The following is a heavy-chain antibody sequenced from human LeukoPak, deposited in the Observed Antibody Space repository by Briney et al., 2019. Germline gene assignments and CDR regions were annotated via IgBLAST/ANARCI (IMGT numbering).Heavy chain of an antibody. D-gene: IGHD1-1*01. J-gene: IGHJ4*02. CDR1: GYTFTGYY. CDR3: ARDRAGTRQDY. CDR2: IDPNSGGT. Sequence: GASVKVSCKASGYTFTGYYIHWVRQAPGQGLEWMGWIDPNSGGTNYAQKFLGRVTMPRDTFISTAYMELSRLRSDDTAVYYCARDRAGTRQDYWGQGTLVTVSS. V-gene: IGHV1-2*02.